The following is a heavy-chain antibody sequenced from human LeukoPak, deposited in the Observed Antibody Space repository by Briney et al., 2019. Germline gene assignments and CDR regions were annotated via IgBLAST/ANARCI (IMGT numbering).Heavy chain of an antibody. CDR1: GFTFNAYS. CDR3: ARGRGYCTGVSCGIDY. V-gene: IGHV3-48*04. Sequence: GGSLRLSCAASGFTFNAYSMNWFRQAPGKGLEWVSNIISRGDTTHYAASVKDRFTISRDNAKNSVFLHLNSLRGDDTAVYYCARGRGYCTGVSCGIDYWGQGTLVTVSS. CDR2: IISRGDTT. J-gene: IGHJ4*02. D-gene: IGHD2-8*02.